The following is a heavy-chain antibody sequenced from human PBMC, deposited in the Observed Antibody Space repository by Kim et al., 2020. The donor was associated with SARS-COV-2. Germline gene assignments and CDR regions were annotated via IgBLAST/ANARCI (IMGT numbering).Heavy chain of an antibody. CDR1: GGSISSGSYY. CDR3: ARGLYSSSWLGFDY. Sequence: SETLSLTCTVSGGSISSGSYYWSWIRQPAGKGLEWIGRIYTSGSTNYNPSLKSRVTISVDTSKNQFSLKLSSVTAADTAVYYCARGLYSSSWLGFDYWGQGTLVTVSS. D-gene: IGHD6-13*01. V-gene: IGHV4-61*02. J-gene: IGHJ4*02. CDR2: IYTSGST.